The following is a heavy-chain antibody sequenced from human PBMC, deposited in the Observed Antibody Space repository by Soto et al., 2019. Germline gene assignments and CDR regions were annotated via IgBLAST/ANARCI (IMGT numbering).Heavy chain of an antibody. J-gene: IGHJ6*02. Sequence: QVHLVQSGAEVKKPGSSVKVSCKTSGGSFNNYAVSWVRQAPGQGLEWMGGIIPNFDTPNYAQKFQDRVTIRADESKSTVYMALRSLSSNDTAVYYCAVGMVREILIFESSGMHVWGQGTTVIVSS. V-gene: IGHV1-69*01. D-gene: IGHD3-10*01. CDR2: IIPNFDTP. CDR1: GGSFNNYA. CDR3: AVGMVREILIFESSGMHV.